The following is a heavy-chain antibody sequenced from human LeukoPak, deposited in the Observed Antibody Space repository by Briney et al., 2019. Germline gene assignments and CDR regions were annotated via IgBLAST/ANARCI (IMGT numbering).Heavy chain of an antibody. J-gene: IGHJ4*02. D-gene: IGHD4-17*01. V-gene: IGHV1-69*13. CDR1: GYTFTGYY. Sequence: AASVKVPCKASGYTFTGYYMHWVRQAPGQGLEWMGGIIPMSETTNYAQKFQGRVTMTADQSTTAVYLELSSLRSEDTAVYYCAREFRPFTGDYGPFDHWGQGTLVTVSS. CDR2: IIPMSETT. CDR3: AREFRPFTGDYGPFDH.